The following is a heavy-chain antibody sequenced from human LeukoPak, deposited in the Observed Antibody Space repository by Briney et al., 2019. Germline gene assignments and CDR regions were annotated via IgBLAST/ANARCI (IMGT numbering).Heavy chain of an antibody. Sequence: GRSLRLSCAASGFTFSSYAMHWVRQAPGKGLEWVAVMSYDGSNKYYADSVKGRFTISRDNSKNTLYLQMNSLRAEDTAVYYCARNSGSGFDYWGQGTLVTVSS. CDR3: ARNSGSGFDY. V-gene: IGHV3-30*04. D-gene: IGHD2-15*01. CDR1: GFTFSSYA. CDR2: MSYDGSNK. J-gene: IGHJ4*02.